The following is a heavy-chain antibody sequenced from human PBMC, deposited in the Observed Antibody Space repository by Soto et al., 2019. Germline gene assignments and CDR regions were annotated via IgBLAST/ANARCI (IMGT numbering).Heavy chain of an antibody. CDR2: INAGNGNT. CDR3: ARVSGYSNNWFDP. CDR1: GYTFTSYA. D-gene: IGHD6-13*01. V-gene: IGHV1-3*01. J-gene: IGHJ5*02. Sequence: EASVKVSCKASGYTFTSYAMHWVRQAPGQRLEWMGWINAGNGNTKYSQKFQGRVTITRDTSASTAYMELSSLRSEDTAVYYCARVSGYSNNWFDPWGQGTLVTVSS.